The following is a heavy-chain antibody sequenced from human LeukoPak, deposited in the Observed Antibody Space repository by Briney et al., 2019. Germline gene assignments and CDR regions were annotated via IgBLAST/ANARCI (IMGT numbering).Heavy chain of an antibody. CDR3: ARESGSVEMATDY. CDR2: TYYRSKWYN. Sequence: SQTLSLTCAISGDSVSSNSAAWNWIRQSPPRGLEWLGRTYYRSKWYNDYAVSVKSRITINPDTSKNQFSLQLNSVTPEDTAVYYCARESGSVEMATDYWGQGTLVTVSS. J-gene: IGHJ4*02. V-gene: IGHV6-1*01. CDR1: GDSVSSNSAA. D-gene: IGHD5-24*01.